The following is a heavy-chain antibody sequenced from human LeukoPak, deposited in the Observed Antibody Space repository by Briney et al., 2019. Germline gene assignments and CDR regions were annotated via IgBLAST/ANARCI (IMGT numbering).Heavy chain of an antibody. D-gene: IGHD6-13*01. J-gene: IGHJ4*02. CDR1: GGSISTYY. Sequence: SETLSLTCTVSGGSISTYYWSWIRQPPGKGLEWIGYIYNSGSTNYNPSLKSRVTISVDTSKNQFSLKLSSVTAADTAVYYCARSSSWYHFDYWGQGILVTVSS. CDR2: IYNSGST. CDR3: ARSSSWYHFDY. V-gene: IGHV4-4*08.